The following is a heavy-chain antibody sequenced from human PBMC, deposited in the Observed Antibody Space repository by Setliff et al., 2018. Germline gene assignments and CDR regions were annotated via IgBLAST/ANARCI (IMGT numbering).Heavy chain of an antibody. Sequence: PSETLSLTCTVSGGSISSGIYYWSWIRQPAGKGLEWIGRMYASGSTKYNPSLKSRVTISVDTSKNQVSLKLTSVTAADTAVYYCARKGISALSGAFDMWGQGTMVTVSS. D-gene: IGHD1-26*01. CDR1: GGSISSGIYY. CDR2: MYASGST. CDR3: ARKGISALSGAFDM. V-gene: IGHV4-61*02. J-gene: IGHJ3*02.